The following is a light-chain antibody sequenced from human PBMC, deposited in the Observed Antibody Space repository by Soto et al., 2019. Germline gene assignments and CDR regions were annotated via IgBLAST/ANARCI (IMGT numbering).Light chain of an antibody. V-gene: IGKV3-20*01. CDR1: QSVNSNY. CDR3: QQYGSSPIT. Sequence: EIVLTQSPGTLSLSPGERATLSCRASQSVNSNYLAWYQQKSGQAPRLLIYGASSRATGIADRFSGSGSGTDFTLTISRLEPEDFAAYHCQQYGSSPITFAQGTRLEIK. J-gene: IGKJ5*01. CDR2: GAS.